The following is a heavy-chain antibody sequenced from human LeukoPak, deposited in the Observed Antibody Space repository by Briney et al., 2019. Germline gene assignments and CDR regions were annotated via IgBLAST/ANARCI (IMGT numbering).Heavy chain of an antibody. V-gene: IGHV1-2*02. CDR1: GYTFTGYY. Sequence: ASVKVSFKASGYTFTGYYMHWVRQAPGQGLEWMGWINPNSGGTNYAQKFQGGVTMTRDTSISTAYMELSRLRSDDTAVYCCARGEGFCTNGVCSPHYWGQGTLVTVSS. CDR3: ARGEGFCTNGVCSPHY. D-gene: IGHD2-8*01. J-gene: IGHJ4*02. CDR2: INPNSGGT.